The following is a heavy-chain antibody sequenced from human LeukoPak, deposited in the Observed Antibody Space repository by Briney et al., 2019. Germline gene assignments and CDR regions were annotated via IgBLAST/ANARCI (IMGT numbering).Heavy chain of an antibody. CDR2: IYYSGST. J-gene: IGHJ3*02. D-gene: IGHD3-16*02. Sequence: PSQTLSLTCTVSGGSISSGDYYWSWIRQPPGKGLEWIGYIYYSGSTYYNPSLKSRVTISVDTSKNQFSLQLNSVTPEDTAVYYCARANTFGGVIDPEGAFDIWGQGTMVTVSS. CDR1: GGSISSGDYY. CDR3: ARANTFGGVIDPEGAFDI. V-gene: IGHV4-30-4*08.